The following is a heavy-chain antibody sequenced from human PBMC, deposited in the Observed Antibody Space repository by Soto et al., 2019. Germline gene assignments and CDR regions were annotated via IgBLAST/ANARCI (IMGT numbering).Heavy chain of an antibody. CDR3: ARERWAYDSSGYYPETGDFQH. CDR2: IIPIFGTA. CDR1: GGTFSSYA. J-gene: IGHJ1*01. Sequence: QVQLVQSGAEVKKPGSSVKVSCKASGGTFSSYAIIWVRQAPGQGLEWMGGIIPIFGTANYAQKFQGRVTITADESTSTAYMELSSLRSEDTAVYYCARERWAYDSSGYYPETGDFQHWGQGTLVTVSS. V-gene: IGHV1-69*01. D-gene: IGHD3-22*01.